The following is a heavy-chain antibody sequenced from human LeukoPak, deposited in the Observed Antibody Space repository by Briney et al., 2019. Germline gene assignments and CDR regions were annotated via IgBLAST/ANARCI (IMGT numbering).Heavy chain of an antibody. J-gene: IGHJ4*02. CDR1: GFTFSHYD. D-gene: IGHD3-22*01. V-gene: IGHV3-23*01. Sequence: PGGSLRLSCAASGFTFSHYDISWVRQAPGKGLEWVSGVSVSGGSTYYVDSVKGRFTISRDNSKNTLYLQMNSLRAEDTAVYYCARIVTYYYDSSGSPDYWGQGTLVTVSS. CDR2: VSVSGGST. CDR3: ARIVTYYYDSSGSPDY.